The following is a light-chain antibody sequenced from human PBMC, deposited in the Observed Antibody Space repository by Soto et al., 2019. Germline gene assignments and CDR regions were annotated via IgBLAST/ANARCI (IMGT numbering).Light chain of an antibody. Sequence: IGVMQAPVVVSVSRGERATLSCRASQSVGTNLAWYQQKPGQAPRLLIYGASGRATDISARFTGSGSATEFTLTISSLQYGDSAVYYCQQYNDWPRTFGQGTKVDI. V-gene: IGKV3-15*01. CDR1: QSVGTN. CDR3: QQYNDWPRT. J-gene: IGKJ1*01. CDR2: GAS.